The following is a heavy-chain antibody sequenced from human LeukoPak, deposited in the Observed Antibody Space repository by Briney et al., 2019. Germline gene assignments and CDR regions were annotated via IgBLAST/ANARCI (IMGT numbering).Heavy chain of an antibody. CDR1: GGSFSDYY. J-gene: IGHJ2*01. CDR3: VGSDTIGYTPREWAYWYFDL. D-gene: IGHD3-16*02. CDR2: INHSGRT. V-gene: IGHV4-34*01. Sequence: SETLSLTCAVYGGSFSDYYWSWIRQPPGKGLEWIGEINHSGRTNYNPSLKSRVTISVDTSKNQFSLKLSSVTAEDTAVYYCVGSDTIGYTPREWAYWYFDLWGRGTLVTVSS.